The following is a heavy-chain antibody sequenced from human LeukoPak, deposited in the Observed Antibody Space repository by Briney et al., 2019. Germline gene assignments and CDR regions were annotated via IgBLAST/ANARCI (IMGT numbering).Heavy chain of an antibody. CDR1: DGSISISRFY. CDR3: ARGEEVLENAFDI. CDR2: IYYSGST. D-gene: IGHD4/OR15-4a*01. Sequence: SETLSLTCGVSDGSISISRFYWVWIRQPPGKGLEWIGYIYYSGSTYYNPSLKSRVTISVDTSKNQFSLKLSSVTAADTAVYYCARGEEVLENAFDIWGQGTMVTVSS. V-gene: IGHV4-30-4*08. J-gene: IGHJ3*02.